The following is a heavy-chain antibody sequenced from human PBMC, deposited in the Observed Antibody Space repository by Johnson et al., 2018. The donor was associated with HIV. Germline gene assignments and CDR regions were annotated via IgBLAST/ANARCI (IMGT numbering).Heavy chain of an antibody. Sequence: VQLVESGGGLVQPGGSLRLSCAASGFTFSSYWTTWVRQAPGKGLEWVANIKQDGSEQYYVDSVKGRFTISRDNAKNSLYLQMNSLRAEDTAVYYCARAYYTFWSGYDAFDIWGQGTMVTVSS. D-gene: IGHD3-3*01. CDR2: IKQDGSEQ. CDR3: ARAYYTFWSGYDAFDI. V-gene: IGHV3-7*04. J-gene: IGHJ3*02. CDR1: GFTFSSYW.